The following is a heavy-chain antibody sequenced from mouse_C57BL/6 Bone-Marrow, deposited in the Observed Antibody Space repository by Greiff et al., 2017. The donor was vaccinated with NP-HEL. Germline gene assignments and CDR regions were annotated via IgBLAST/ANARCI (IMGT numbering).Heavy chain of an antibody. D-gene: IGHD1-1*01. CDR3: ARKDYCGSGYTWFAY. Sequence: QVQLKESGAELARPGASVKLSCKASGYTFTSYGMSWVKQRTGQGLEWIGEIYPRSGNTYYNEKFKGKATLTAAKSSSTAYMELRSLTSEDSAVYYCARKDYCGSGYTWFAYWGQGTLVTVSA. CDR1: GYTFTSYG. V-gene: IGHV1-81*01. CDR2: IYPRSGNT. J-gene: IGHJ3*01.